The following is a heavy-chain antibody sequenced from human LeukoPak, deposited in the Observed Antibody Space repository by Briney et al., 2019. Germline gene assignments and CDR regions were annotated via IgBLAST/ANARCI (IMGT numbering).Heavy chain of an antibody. CDR1: GGSISSSSYY. CDR2: IYYSGST. V-gene: IGHV4-39*01. Sequence: PSETLSLTCTVSGGSISSSSYYWGWIRQPPGKGLEWIGSIYYSGSTYYNPSLKSRVTISVDTSKNQFSLKPSSVTAADTAVYYCARQWGHYDFWSGYQYYFDYWGQGTLVTVSS. D-gene: IGHD3-3*01. J-gene: IGHJ4*02. CDR3: ARQWGHYDFWSGYQYYFDY.